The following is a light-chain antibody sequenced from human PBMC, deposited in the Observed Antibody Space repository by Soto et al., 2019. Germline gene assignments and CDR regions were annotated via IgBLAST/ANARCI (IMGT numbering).Light chain of an antibody. CDR3: QHRSSWPPYT. CDR1: QSVTSD. Sequence: DIVLTQAPATLYLSPGESATLACRASQSVTSDFVWYQQRPGQPPRLLIYDASNRATGTPARFSGSGSGTDFPLTISSLEPDDFAVYYCQHRSSWPPYTFGQGTKLDIK. V-gene: IGKV3-11*01. CDR2: DAS. J-gene: IGKJ2*01.